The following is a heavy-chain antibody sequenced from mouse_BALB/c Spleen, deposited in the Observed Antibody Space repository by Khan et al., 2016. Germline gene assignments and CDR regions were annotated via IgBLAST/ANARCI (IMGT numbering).Heavy chain of an antibody. CDR3: VGRYFDV. Sequence: EVQLVESGGGLVQPKGSLKLSCAASGFTFNTYAMNWVRQAPGKGLEWVARIRSKSNNYATYYADSVKDRFTISRDDSQSMLYLQMSNLKTEDTAMYYCVGRYFDVWGAGTTVTVSS. J-gene: IGHJ1*01. CDR1: GFTFNTYA. V-gene: IGHV10-1*02. CDR2: IRSKSNNYAT.